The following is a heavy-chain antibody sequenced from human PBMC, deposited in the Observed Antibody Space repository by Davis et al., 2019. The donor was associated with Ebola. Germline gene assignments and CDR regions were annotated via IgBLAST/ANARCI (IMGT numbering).Heavy chain of an antibody. Sequence: ASVKVSCKASGYTFTSYGISWVRQAPGQGLEWMGWISAYNGNTNYAQKLQGRVTMTTDTSTSTAYMELSSLRSEDTAVYYCVRGSPGIVGATPFDYWGQGTLVTVSS. V-gene: IGHV1-18*01. D-gene: IGHD1-26*01. CDR1: GYTFTSYG. J-gene: IGHJ4*02. CDR2: ISAYNGNT. CDR3: VRGSPGIVGATPFDY.